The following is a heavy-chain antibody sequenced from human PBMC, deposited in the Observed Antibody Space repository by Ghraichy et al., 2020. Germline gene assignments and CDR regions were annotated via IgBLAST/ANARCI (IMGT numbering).Heavy chain of an antibody. CDR2: IYYRGKT. CDR3: AGSGPPWLYDDRGNWFDP. J-gene: IGHJ5*02. D-gene: IGHD3-16*01. Sequence: SETLSLTCTVSGGSITSDGFYWNWIRQHPGKGPEWIGYIYYRGKTDYNPSLMSRLFISLDTSRNQFSLRLNSVTAADTAVYYCAGSGPPWLYDDRGNWFDPWGQGTLVTVSS. CDR1: GGSITSDGFY. V-gene: IGHV4-31*03.